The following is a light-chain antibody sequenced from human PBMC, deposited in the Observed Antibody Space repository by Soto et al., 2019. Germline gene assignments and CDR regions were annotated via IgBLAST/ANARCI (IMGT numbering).Light chain of an antibody. CDR3: QRRINWPSMYT. CDR1: LSVSNF. Sequence: DIVLTQSPATLSLSPGERATLSCRASLSVSNFLAWYQQKPGQAPRLLIYDASNRATGIPPRFSGSGSGTDFTLNISSLEPEDFAVYYCQRRINWPSMYTFGQGTKLEIK. CDR2: DAS. V-gene: IGKV3-11*01. J-gene: IGKJ2*01.